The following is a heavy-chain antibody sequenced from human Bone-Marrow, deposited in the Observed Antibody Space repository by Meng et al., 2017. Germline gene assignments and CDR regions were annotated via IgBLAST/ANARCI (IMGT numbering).Heavy chain of an antibody. CDR3: ARVLDCSGGSCQYYFDY. V-gene: IGHV1-2*05. CDR2: INPNSGGT. J-gene: IGHJ4*02. D-gene: IGHD2-15*01. Sequence: ASVKVSCKASGYTFTGYYMHWVRQAPGQGLEWMGRINPNSGGTNYAQKFQGRVTMTRDTSISTAYMELSRLRSDDTDVYYCARVLDCSGGSCQYYFDYWGQGTLVTVSS. CDR1: GYTFTGYY.